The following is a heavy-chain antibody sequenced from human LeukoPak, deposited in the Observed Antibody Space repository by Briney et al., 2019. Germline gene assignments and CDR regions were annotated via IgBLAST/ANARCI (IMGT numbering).Heavy chain of an antibody. CDR3: AKVLPIRQWLGELDY. Sequence: PGGSLRLSCAASGFTFSSYAMSWVRQAPGKGLEWVSGISGSGGSTYYADSVKGRFTISRDNSKNTLYLQMNSLRAEDTAVYYCAKVLPIRQWLGELDYWGQGTLVTVSS. CDR2: ISGSGGST. CDR1: GFTFSSYA. J-gene: IGHJ4*02. V-gene: IGHV3-23*01. D-gene: IGHD6-19*01.